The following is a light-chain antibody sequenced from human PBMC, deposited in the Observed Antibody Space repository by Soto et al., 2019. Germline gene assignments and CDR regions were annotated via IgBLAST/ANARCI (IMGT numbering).Light chain of an antibody. J-gene: IGLJ1*01. V-gene: IGLV1-40*01. CDR3: QSYDSSLFYV. Sequence: VLTQPPSVSGAPGQRVTISCTGSSSNIGAGYDVHWYQQLPGTAPKLLIYGNSNRPSGVPDRFSGSKSGTSASLAITGLQAEDEADYYCQSYDSSLFYVFGTGTKVTVL. CDR2: GNS. CDR1: SSNIGAGYD.